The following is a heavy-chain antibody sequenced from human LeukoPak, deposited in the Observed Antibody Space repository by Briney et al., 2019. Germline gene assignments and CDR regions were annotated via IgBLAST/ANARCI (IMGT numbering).Heavy chain of an antibody. CDR1: GFTVSSNY. V-gene: IGHV3-66*01. J-gene: IGHJ4*02. CDR3: ARDSYYGGNSERDIDY. D-gene: IGHD4-23*01. CDR2: IYSGGST. Sequence: GGSLRLSCAASGFTVSSNYMSWVRQAPGKGLEWVSVIYSGGSTYYADSVKGRFTISRDSSKNTLYLQMNSLRAEDTAVYYCARDSYYGGNSERDIDYWGQGTLVTVSS.